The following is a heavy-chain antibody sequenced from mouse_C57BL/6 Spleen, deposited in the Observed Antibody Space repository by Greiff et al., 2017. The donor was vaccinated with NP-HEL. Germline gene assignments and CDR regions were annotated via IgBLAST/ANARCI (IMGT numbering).Heavy chain of an antibody. V-gene: IGHV1-7*01. J-gene: IGHJ4*01. Sequence: QVQLQQSGAELVRPGASVKLSCKASGYTFTRYWMHWVKQRPVQGLEWIGYINPCNSYTNYNQKFKNKATLTADKSASTAYMQLSSLTYVDSAVYYCARRVYGNYDYYAMDYWGQGTSVTVSS. CDR2: INPCNSYT. CDR1: GYTFTRYW. D-gene: IGHD2-1*01. CDR3: ARRVYGNYDYYAMDY.